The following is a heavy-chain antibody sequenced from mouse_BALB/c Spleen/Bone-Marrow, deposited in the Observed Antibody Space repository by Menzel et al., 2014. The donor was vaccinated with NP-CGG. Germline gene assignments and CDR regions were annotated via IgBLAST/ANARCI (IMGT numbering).Heavy chain of an antibody. CDR3: ARSRYDGTYWYFDV. Sequence: VQLQQSGPELEKPGASVKISCKVSGNSFTANNMNWVKQSNGKSLEWIGNIDLYYGGTSYNQKFKGKATLTVDKSSSTAYMQLKSLTSEDSAVYYCARSRYDGTYWYFDVWGAGTTVTVSS. CDR1: GNSFTANN. J-gene: IGHJ1*01. CDR2: IDLYYGGT. V-gene: IGHV1-39*01. D-gene: IGHD2-14*01.